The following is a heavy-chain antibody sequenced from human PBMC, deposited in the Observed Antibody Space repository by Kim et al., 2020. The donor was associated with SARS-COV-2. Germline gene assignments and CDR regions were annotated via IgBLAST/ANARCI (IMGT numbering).Heavy chain of an antibody. D-gene: IGHD6-13*01. J-gene: IGHJ5*02. V-gene: IGHV4-31*03. CDR2: IYYSGST. Sequence: SETLSLTCTVSGGSISSGGYYWSWIRQHPGKGLEWIGYIYYSGSTYYNPSLKSRVTISVDTSKNQFSLKLSSVTAADTAVYYCAREVGGAAARFDPWGQGTLVTVSS. CDR1: GGSISSGGYY. CDR3: AREVGGAAARFDP.